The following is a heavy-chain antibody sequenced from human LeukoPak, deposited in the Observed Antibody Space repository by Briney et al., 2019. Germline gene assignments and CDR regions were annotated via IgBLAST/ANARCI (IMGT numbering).Heavy chain of an antibody. CDR2: MNPNSGNT. CDR1: GYTFTSYD. Sequence: ASVKVSCKASGYTFTSYDINWVRQATGQGLEWMGWMNPNSGNTGYAQKFQGRVTMTRNTSISTAYMELSSLRSEDTAVYYCARSIGYCSGGSCNLMNYWGQGTLVTVSS. D-gene: IGHD2-15*01. J-gene: IGHJ4*02. V-gene: IGHV1-8*01. CDR3: ARSIGYCSGGSCNLMNY.